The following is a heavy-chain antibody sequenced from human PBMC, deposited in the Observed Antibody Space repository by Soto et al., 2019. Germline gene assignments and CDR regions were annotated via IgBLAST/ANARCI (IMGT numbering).Heavy chain of an antibody. CDR1: GFTFRSFG. CDR2: ISHDGMKK. V-gene: IGHV3-30*18. D-gene: IGHD1-26*01. J-gene: IGHJ4*02. CDR3: AKSSLVSGTYGLDH. Sequence: QPGGSLRLSCAASGFTFRSFGMHWVRQAPGKGLEWVSIISHDGMKKNYADSVKGRFTISRDNSNNTLFLHMNSLRPEDTAVYYCAKSSLVSGTYGLDHWGQGTLVTVSS.